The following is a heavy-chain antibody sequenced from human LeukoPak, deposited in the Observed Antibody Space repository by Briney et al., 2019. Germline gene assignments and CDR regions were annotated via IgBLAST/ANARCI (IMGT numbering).Heavy chain of an antibody. V-gene: IGHV4-39*07. CDR3: AKGAGGFSYYNWFDP. Sequence: SETLSLTCTVSGGSISSYYWGWIRQPPGKGVEWIGSIYYSGTTHYSPSLESRVTISVDTSKNQFSLKLASVTAADTAIYYCAKGAGGFSYYNWFDPWGQGTLVTVSS. J-gene: IGHJ5*02. D-gene: IGHD5-18*01. CDR2: IYYSGTT. CDR1: GGSISSYY.